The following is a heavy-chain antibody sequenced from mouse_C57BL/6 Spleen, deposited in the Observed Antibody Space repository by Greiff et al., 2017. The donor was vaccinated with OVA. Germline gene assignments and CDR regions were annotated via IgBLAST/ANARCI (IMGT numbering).Heavy chain of an antibody. CDR2: IYPGSGST. CDR3: AREGYYGSSGMDY. V-gene: IGHV1-55*01. CDR1: GYTFTSYW. Sequence: VQLQQPGAELVKPGASVKMSCKASGYTFTSYWITWVKQRPGQGLEWIGDIYPGSGSTNYNEKFKSKATLTVDTSSSTAYMQLSSLTSEDSAVYYCAREGYYGSSGMDYWGQGTSVTVS. D-gene: IGHD1-1*01. J-gene: IGHJ4*01.